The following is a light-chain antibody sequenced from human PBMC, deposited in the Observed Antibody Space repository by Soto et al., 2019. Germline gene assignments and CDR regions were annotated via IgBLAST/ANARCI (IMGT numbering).Light chain of an antibody. CDR3: QSYDSSLSGV. CDR1: SSNIGAGYD. V-gene: IGLV1-40*01. CDR2: GNS. J-gene: IGLJ1*01. Sequence: QSVLTQPPSGSGAPGQRVTIPCTGSSSNIGAGYDVHWYQQLPGTAPKVLIYGNSNRPSGVPDRFSGSKSGTSASLAITGLQAEDEADYYCQSYDSSLSGVFGTGTKVTVL.